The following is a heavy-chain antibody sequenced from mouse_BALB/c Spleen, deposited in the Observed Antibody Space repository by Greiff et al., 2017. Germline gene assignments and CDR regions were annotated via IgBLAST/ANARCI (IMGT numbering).Heavy chain of an antibody. V-gene: IGHV3-5*02. CDR2: IYYSGTI. CDR1: GISITTGNYR. Sequence: EVKLVESGPGLVKPSQTVSLTCTVTGISITTGNYRWSWIRQFPGNKLEWIGYIYYSGTITYNPSLTSRTTITRDTSKNQFFLEMNSLTAEDTATYYCARDESSGYVGFAYWGQGTLVTVSA. J-gene: IGHJ3*01. CDR3: ARDESSGYVGFAY. D-gene: IGHD3-1*01.